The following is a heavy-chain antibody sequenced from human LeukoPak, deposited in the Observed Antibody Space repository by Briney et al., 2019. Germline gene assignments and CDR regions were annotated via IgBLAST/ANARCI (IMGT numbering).Heavy chain of an antibody. V-gene: IGHV3-30-3*01. CDR2: ISYDGSNK. CDR1: GFTFSSYA. Sequence: PGGSLRLSCAASGFTFSSYAMHWVRQAPGKGLEWVAVISYDGSNKYYADSVKGRFTISRDNSKNTLYLQMNSLRAEDTAVYYCARDLPGSSAFDIWGQGTMVTVSS. CDR3: ARDLPGSSAFDI. J-gene: IGHJ3*02.